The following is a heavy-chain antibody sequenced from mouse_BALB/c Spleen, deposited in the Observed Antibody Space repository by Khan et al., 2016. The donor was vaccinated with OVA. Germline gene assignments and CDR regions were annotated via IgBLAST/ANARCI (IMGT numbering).Heavy chain of an antibody. J-gene: IGHJ3*01. V-gene: IGHV9-3-1*01. D-gene: IGHD1-1*02. CDR3: ARSNGSDWFAY. Sequence: QIQLVQSGPELKKPGETVKISCKASGYTFTNYGMNWVKQAPGKGLKWMGWINTYTGEPTYADDFKGRFAFSLETSASTAYLQINNLKNEDTATYFGARSNGSDWFAYWGQGTMVTVSA. CDR2: INTYTGEP. CDR1: GYTFTNYG.